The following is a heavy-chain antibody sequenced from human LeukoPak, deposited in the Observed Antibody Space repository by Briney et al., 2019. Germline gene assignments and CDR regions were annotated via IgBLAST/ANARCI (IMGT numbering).Heavy chain of an antibody. CDR2: ISANNGNT. J-gene: IGHJ5*02. CDR1: GYTFTNYG. D-gene: IGHD2-2*02. Sequence: ASVKVSSMASGYTFTNYGISWVRQAPGQGLEWMGWISANNGNTNYVQKLQGRVTMTTDTSTSTAYMEPRSLRSDDTAVYYCARGGGYCSSTSCYTGTIRGWFDPWGQGTLVTVSS. V-gene: IGHV1-18*01. CDR3: ARGGGYCSSTSCYTGTIRGWFDP.